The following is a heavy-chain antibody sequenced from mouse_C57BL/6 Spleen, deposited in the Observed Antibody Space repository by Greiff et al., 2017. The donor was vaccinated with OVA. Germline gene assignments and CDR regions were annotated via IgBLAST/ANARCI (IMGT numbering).Heavy chain of an antibody. Sequence: EVQLQQSGPELVKPGASVKISCKASRYTFTDYYMNWVKQSHGKSLEWIGDINPNNGGTSYNQKFKGKATLTVDKSSSTAYMELRSLTSEDSAVYYCARGWLPPFDYWGQGTTLTVSS. V-gene: IGHV1-26*01. D-gene: IGHD2-2*01. CDR3: ARGWLPPFDY. J-gene: IGHJ2*01. CDR1: RYTFTDYY. CDR2: INPNNGGT.